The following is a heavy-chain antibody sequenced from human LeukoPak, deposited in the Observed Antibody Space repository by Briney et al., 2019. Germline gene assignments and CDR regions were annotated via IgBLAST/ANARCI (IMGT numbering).Heavy chain of an antibody. D-gene: IGHD3-10*01. J-gene: IGHJ4*02. CDR2: ISGSGGST. CDR1: GFTFSTYA. V-gene: IGHV3-23*01. CDR3: AKVPWDSGSYHSDY. Sequence: GGSLRLSCAASGFTFSTYAMSWVRQAPGKGLEWVSVISGSGGSTFYADSVKGRFTISRDNSKNTLYLQMNSLRAEDTAVYYCAKVPWDSGSYHSDYWGQGTLVTVSS.